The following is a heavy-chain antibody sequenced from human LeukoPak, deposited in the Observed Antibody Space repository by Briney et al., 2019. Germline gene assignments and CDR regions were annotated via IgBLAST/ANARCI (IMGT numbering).Heavy chain of an antibody. V-gene: IGHV1-18*01. CDR1: GYTFTSYG. J-gene: IGHJ4*02. Sequence: ASVKVSCKASGYTFTSYGISWVRQAPGQGLEWMGWISAYNGNKNYAQKLQGRVTMTTDTSTSTAYMELSSLRSEDTAVYYCARDNDSRDPPHFDYWGQGTLVTVSS. CDR3: ARDNDSRDPPHFDY. CDR2: ISAYNGNK. D-gene: IGHD3-16*01.